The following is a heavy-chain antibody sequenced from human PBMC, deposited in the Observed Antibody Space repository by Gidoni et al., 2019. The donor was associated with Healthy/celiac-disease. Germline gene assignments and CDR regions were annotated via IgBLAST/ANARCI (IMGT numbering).Heavy chain of an antibody. CDR3: ARGPGSASGSDCFDY. CDR2: IYPGDSDT. D-gene: IGHD1-26*01. CDR1: CYSFTSYW. J-gene: IGHJ4*02. V-gene: IGHV5-51*01. Sequence: EVQLVLSVAEVKKPGESLKISCKGSCYSFTSYWIGWVRQMPGKGLEWMGIIYPGDSDTRYSPSFQGQVTISADKSISTAYLQWSSLKASDTAMYYWARGPGSASGSDCFDYWGQGTLVTVSS.